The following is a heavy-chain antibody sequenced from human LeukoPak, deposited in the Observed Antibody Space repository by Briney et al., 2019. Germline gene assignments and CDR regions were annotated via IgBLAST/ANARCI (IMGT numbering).Heavy chain of an antibody. V-gene: IGHV4-61*02. CDR2: IYTTGDT. CDR1: GGSISRGTYY. CDR3: AKSGGYGLIDK. Sequence: SETLSLTCTVSGGSISRGTYYWSWIRQPAGKGLEWIGRIYTTGDTNYNPSLNSRVTISIDTSKNLFSLRLNSMTAADTAVYYCAKSGGYGLIDKWGQGTLVTVSS. D-gene: IGHD1-26*01. J-gene: IGHJ4*02.